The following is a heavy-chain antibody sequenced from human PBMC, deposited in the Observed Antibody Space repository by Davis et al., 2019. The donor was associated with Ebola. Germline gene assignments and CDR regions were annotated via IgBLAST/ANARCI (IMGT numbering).Heavy chain of an antibody. V-gene: IGHV3-64D*08. CDR1: GFSVDSFG. Sequence: GGSLRPSCSASGFSVDSFGMHWVRQAPGKGLEHVSAMSATGRSTYHADSVKGRFTMSRDISKNTLYLEMSSLRGEDTATYYCVKVTLPTVWSYGLDVWGQGTTVTVSS. CDR2: MSATGRST. D-gene: IGHD4-17*01. J-gene: IGHJ6*02. CDR3: VKVTLPTVWSYGLDV.